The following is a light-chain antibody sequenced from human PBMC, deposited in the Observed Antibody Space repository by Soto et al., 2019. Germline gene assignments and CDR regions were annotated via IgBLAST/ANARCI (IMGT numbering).Light chain of an antibody. J-gene: IGLJ3*02. V-gene: IGLV2-14*03. CDR2: DVS. CDR1: NADVGAFDY. CDR3: AAYTTSSTLV. Sequence: QSALTQPASVSGSPGQSITISCAGTNADVGAFDYVSWYQHHPGKVPKLMIFDVSDRPSGVSTRFSGSKSANMASLTISGLQPDDEADYYCAAYTTSSTLVFGGGTKLTVL.